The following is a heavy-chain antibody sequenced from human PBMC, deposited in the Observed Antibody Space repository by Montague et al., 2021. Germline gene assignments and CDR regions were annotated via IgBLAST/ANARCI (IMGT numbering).Heavy chain of an antibody. CDR2: RGTP. CDR3: AREVNVADGADGFDI. D-gene: IGHD4/OR15-4a*01. Sequence: RGTPYYNPSLHSRATISIDTSKYQFSLSLTSLTAADSAIYYCAREVNVADGADGFDIWGQGKMVTV. J-gene: IGHJ3*02. V-gene: IGHV4-31*02.